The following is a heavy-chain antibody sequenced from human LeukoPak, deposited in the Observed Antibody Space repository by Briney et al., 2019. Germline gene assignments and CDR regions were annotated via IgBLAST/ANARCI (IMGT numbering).Heavy chain of an antibody. J-gene: IGHJ4*02. CDR1: GSIFRTYA. D-gene: IGHD6-13*01. CDR2: GSHDGRNK. Sequence: GRSLRLSCVPSGSIFRTYAMHWVRQAPGKGLEWVAVGSHDGRNKIYADSVKGRFTISRDTSKNTLYLQMDNLRPEDTAVYYCAKDRDSCTWSFFDFWGQGTLVTVSS. CDR3: AKDRDSCTWSFFDF. V-gene: IGHV3-30*18.